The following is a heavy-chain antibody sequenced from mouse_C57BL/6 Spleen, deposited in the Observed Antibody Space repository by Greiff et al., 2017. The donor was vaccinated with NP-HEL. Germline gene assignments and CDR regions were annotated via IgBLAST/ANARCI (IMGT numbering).Heavy chain of an antibody. V-gene: IGHV5-6*01. CDR2: ISSGGSYT. CDR1: GFTFSSYG. J-gene: IGHJ3*01. CDR3: ARHEGSLG. D-gene: IGHD3-1*01. Sequence: EVMLVESGGDLVKPGGSLKLSCAASGFTFSSYGMSWVRQTPDKRLEWVATISSGGSYTYYPDSVKGRFTISRDNAKNTLYLQMSSLKSEDTAMYYCARHEGSLGGGQGTLVTVSA.